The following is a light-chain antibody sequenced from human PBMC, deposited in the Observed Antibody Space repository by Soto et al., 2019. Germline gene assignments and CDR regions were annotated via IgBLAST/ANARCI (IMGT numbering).Light chain of an antibody. V-gene: IGKV3-20*01. J-gene: IGKJ1*01. CDR2: GAS. CDR1: QSVSNY. CDR3: QQYGDSPST. Sequence: EIVLTQSPGTLSLSPGERVTLSCRASQSVSNYLAWYQQKPGQAPRPLIYGASSRATGIPDRFSGSGSGTDFTLTINRLEPEDFAVYYCQQYGDSPSTFGQGTKVDFK.